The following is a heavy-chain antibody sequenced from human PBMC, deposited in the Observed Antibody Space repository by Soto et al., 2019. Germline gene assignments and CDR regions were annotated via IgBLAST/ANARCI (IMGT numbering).Heavy chain of an antibody. CDR3: ARDYQHSAFDI. J-gene: IGHJ3*02. V-gene: IGHV3-21*02. Sequence: EVLLVESGGGLVKPGGSLRLSCAASEFTFSTYSMNWVRQAPGKGLEWVASISSTSTYIYYADSARGRFTISRDNAKISLYLQMNSLRAEDTALYYCARDYQHSAFDIRGQGTMVTVSS. CDR1: EFTFSTYS. CDR2: ISSTSTYI. D-gene: IGHD2-2*01.